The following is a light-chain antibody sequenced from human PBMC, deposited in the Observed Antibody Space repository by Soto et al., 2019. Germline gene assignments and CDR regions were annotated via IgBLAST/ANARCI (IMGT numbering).Light chain of an antibody. CDR1: QTISIF. CDR2: GAS. Sequence: DLQMTQSPSCLSAAVGGRVTITCRASQTISIFLNWYQQKPGKAPKLLIYGASTLQGGVPSRFSGSGSGTDFTLTIIRLQPEDFATYYCQRSYGSPPWTFGQGTKVDIK. CDR3: QRSYGSPPWT. J-gene: IGKJ1*01. V-gene: IGKV1-39*01.